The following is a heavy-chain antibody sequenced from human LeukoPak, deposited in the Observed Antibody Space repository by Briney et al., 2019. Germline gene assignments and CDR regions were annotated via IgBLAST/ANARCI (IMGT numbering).Heavy chain of an antibody. Sequence: GGSLRLSCAASGFTFSSYAMSWVRQAPGKGLEWVSAISGSGGSTYYADSVKGRFTISRDNSKNTLYLQMSSLRAEDTAVYYCAKGSRWDDYDYAGGFDYWGQGTLVTVSS. CDR1: GFTFSSYA. J-gene: IGHJ4*02. CDR2: ISGSGGST. D-gene: IGHD3-16*01. V-gene: IGHV3-23*01. CDR3: AKGSRWDDYDYAGGFDY.